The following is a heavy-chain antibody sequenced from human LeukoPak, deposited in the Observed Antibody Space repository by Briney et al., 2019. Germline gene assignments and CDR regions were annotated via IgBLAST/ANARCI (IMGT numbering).Heavy chain of an antibody. Sequence: VSVKVSCKDSGYTFTSYGISWVRQAPGQGLEWMGWISAYNGNTNYAQKLQGRVTMTTDTSTSTAYMELRSLRSDDTAVYYCAREKSPERKTWLQLGAFDVWGQGTVVTVSS. CDR2: ISAYNGNT. V-gene: IGHV1-18*01. D-gene: IGHD5-24*01. CDR3: AREKSPERKTWLQLGAFDV. J-gene: IGHJ3*01. CDR1: GYTFTSYG.